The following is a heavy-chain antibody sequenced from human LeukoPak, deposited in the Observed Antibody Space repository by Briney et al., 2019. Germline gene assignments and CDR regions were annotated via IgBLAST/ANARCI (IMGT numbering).Heavy chain of an antibody. Sequence: PSETLSLTCTVSGGSISSYYWSWIWQPPGKGLEWIGYIYYSGSTNYNPSLKSRVTISVDTSKNQFSLKLSSVTAADTAVYYCARTYSSGWYGDAFDIWGQGTMVTVSS. CDR2: IYYSGST. J-gene: IGHJ3*02. CDR3: ARTYSSGWYGDAFDI. D-gene: IGHD6-19*01. CDR1: GGSISSYY. V-gene: IGHV4-59*01.